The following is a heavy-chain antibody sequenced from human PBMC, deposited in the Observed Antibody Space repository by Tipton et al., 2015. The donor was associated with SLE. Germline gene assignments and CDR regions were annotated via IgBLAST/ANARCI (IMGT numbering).Heavy chain of an antibody. Sequence: LRLSCTVSGGSISSHYWSWIRQPPGKGLEWIGYIYYSGRTNYNPSLKSRVTISVDTSKNQFSLKLSSVTAADTAVYYCARGDVITLDCWGQGTLVTVSS. V-gene: IGHV4-59*11. CDR2: IYYSGRT. CDR1: GGSISSHY. CDR3: ARGDVITLDC. J-gene: IGHJ4*02. D-gene: IGHD3-16*01.